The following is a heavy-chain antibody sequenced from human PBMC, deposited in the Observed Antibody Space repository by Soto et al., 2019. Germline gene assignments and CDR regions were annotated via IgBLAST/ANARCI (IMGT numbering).Heavy chain of an antibody. CDR2: ISSSSSYI. V-gene: IGHV3-21*01. CDR3: ARDSCSGGSCYEFDP. D-gene: IGHD2-15*01. Sequence: GGSLRLSCAASGFTFSSYSMNWVRQAPGKGLEWVSSISSSSSYIYYADSVKGRFTISRDNAKNSLYLQMNSLRAEDTAVYYCARDSCSGGSCYEFDPWGQGTLVTVSS. J-gene: IGHJ5*02. CDR1: GFTFSSYS.